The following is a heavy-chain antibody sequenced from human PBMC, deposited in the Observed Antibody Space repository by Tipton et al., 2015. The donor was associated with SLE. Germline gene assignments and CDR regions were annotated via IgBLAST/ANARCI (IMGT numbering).Heavy chain of an antibody. CDR1: GFTFSSYD. Sequence: SLRLSCAASGFTFSSYDMHWVRQAPGKGLEWVAVISYDGSTKYYADSVKGRFTISRDNSKNTLYLQMNSLRAEDTAVYYCARRGDYSSSWYVAFYYYMDVWGKGTAVTVSS. CDR3: ARRGDYSSSWYVAFYYYMDV. J-gene: IGHJ6*03. D-gene: IGHD6-13*01. CDR2: ISYDGSTK. V-gene: IGHV3-30*04.